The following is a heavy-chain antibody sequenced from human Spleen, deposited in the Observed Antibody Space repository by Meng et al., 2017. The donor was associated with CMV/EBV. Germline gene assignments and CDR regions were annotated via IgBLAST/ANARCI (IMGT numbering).Heavy chain of an antibody. D-gene: IGHD3-3*01. CDR2: IGTAGDT. V-gene: IGHV3-13*01. CDR3: ARGLYYDFWSSYYVPFPMDV. J-gene: IGHJ6*02. Sequence: GESLKISCAASGFTFSSYDMHWVRQTTGKGLEWVSTIGTAGDTYYPGSVKGRFTISRENAENSLYLQMNSLRAGDTAVYYCARGLYYDFWSSYYVPFPMDVWGQGTTVTVSS. CDR1: GFTFSSYD.